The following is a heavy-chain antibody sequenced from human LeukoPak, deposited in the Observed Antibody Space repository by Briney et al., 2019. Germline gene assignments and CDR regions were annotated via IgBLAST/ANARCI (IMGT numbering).Heavy chain of an antibody. CDR1: GGSISSGGYY. D-gene: IGHD2/OR15-2a*01. J-gene: IGHJ3*02. CDR2: INYSGTT. Sequence: SQTLSLTCTVSGGSISSGGYYWSWIRQYPGKGLECIGYINYSGTTYYNPSLKSRVTISVDTSANQFSLKLSSVTAADTAVYYCARGNRADAFDIWGQGTMVTVSS. CDR3: ARGNRADAFDI. V-gene: IGHV4-31*03.